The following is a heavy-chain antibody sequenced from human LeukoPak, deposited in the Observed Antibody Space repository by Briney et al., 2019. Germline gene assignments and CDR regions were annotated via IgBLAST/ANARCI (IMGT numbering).Heavy chain of an antibody. J-gene: IGHJ4*02. CDR2: IYYSGST. V-gene: IGHV4-59*08. D-gene: IGHD6-13*01. CDR3: ARHLVSAAGTDFDY. CDR1: GGSISSYY. Sequence: SETLSLTCTVSGGSISSYYWSWIRQPPGKGLEWIGYIYYSGSTKYNPSLKSRVTISVDTSKNQFSPRLSSVTAADTAVYYCARHLVSAAGTDFDYWGQGTLVTVSS.